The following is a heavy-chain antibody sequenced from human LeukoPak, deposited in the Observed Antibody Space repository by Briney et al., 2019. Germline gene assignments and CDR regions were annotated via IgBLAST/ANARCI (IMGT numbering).Heavy chain of an antibody. D-gene: IGHD6-25*01. CDR3: ARVLDNSSSRYQSLKY. V-gene: IGHV3-21*01. CDR2: ISSSSSYI. J-gene: IGHJ4*02. CDR1: GFTFSSYS. Sequence: GGSLRLSCAASGFTFSSYSMNWVRQAPGKGLEWVSSISSSSSYIYYADSVKGRFTISRGNAKNSLYLQMDSLRAEDTAVYYCARVLDNSSSRYQSLKYWGQGTLVTVSS.